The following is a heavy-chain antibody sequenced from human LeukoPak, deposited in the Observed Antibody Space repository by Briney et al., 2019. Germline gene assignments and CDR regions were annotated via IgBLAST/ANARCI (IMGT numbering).Heavy chain of an antibody. V-gene: IGHV1-18*04. D-gene: IGHD3-9*01. CDR2: ISAYNGNT. CDR3: ARDYDILTGSISFDY. J-gene: IGHJ4*02. CDR1: GYTFTSYG. Sequence: GASVKVSCKASGYTFTSYGISWVRQAPGQGLEWMGWISAYNGNTNYAQKLQGRVTMTTDTSTSTAYMELRSLRSDDTAVYYCARDYDILTGSISFDYWGQGTLVTVSS.